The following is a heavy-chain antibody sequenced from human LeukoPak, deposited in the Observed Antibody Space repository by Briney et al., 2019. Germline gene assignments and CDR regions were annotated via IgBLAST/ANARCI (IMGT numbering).Heavy chain of an antibody. J-gene: IGHJ4*02. Sequence: GGSLSLSCEASGFTFSNYDLHWVGRPPATGRGWVAVIWSDGGSEYYADSVKGRFTISRDNSKNTLHLQMNSLRAEDTAVYYCARDTAAAGTESIDYWGQGTLVTVSS. V-gene: IGHV3-33*01. D-gene: IGHD6-13*01. CDR1: GFTFSNYD. CDR3: ARDTAAAGTESIDY. CDR2: IWSDGGSE.